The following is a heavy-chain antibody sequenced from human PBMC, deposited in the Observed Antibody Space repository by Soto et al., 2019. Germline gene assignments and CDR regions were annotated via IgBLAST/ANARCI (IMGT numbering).Heavy chain of an antibody. CDR1: GGSISSGGYS. Sequence: NPSETLSLTCAVSGGSISSGGYSWSWIRQPPGKGLEWIGYIYHSGSTYYNPSLKSRVTISVDRSKNQFSLKLSSVTAADTAVYYCARGSGYYGSGSYTGDWFDPWGQGTLVTVSS. D-gene: IGHD3-10*01. V-gene: IGHV4-30-2*01. CDR3: ARGSGYYGSGSYTGDWFDP. CDR2: IYHSGST. J-gene: IGHJ5*02.